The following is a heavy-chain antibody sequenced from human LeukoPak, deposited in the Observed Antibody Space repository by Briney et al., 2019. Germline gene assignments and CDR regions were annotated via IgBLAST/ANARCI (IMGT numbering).Heavy chain of an antibody. J-gene: IGHJ4*02. CDR2: IKSDGSDT. D-gene: IGHD3-9*01. CDR3: ARSQEDTSGGGRAPYRILTGYYVTY. Sequence: GGSLRLSCAASGFTLSSYWMHWVRQVPGKGLVWVSRIKSDGSDTRYADSVKGRLTISRDNSKNTLYLQMISLRAEDTAVYYCARSQEDTSGGGRAPYRILTGYYVTYWGQGALVTVSS. CDR1: GFTLSSYW. V-gene: IGHV3-74*01.